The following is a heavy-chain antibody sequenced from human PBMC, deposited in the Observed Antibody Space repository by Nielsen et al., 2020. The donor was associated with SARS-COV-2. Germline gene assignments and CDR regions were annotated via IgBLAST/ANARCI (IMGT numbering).Heavy chain of an antibody. Sequence: WVRQAPGQGLEWMRWINAGNGNTKYSQKFQGRVTITRDTSASTAYMELSSLRSEDTAVYYCAREQAAADDRILSESYYGLDVWGQGTTVTVSS. CDR2: INAGNGNT. V-gene: IGHV1-3*01. CDR3: AREQAAADDRILSESYYGLDV. J-gene: IGHJ6*02. D-gene: IGHD6-13*01.